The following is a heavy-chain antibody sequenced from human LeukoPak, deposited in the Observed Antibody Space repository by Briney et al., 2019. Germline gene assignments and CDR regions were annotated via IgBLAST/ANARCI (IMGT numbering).Heavy chain of an antibody. J-gene: IGHJ6*03. CDR2: ISAYNGNT. CDR1: GYTFTSYG. V-gene: IGHV1-18*01. Sequence: ASVKVSCKASGYTFTSYGISWVRQAPGQGLEWMGWISAYNGNTNYAQKLQGRVTMTTGTSTSTAYMELRSLRSDDTAVYYCARPIVATSDYYYYYMDVWGKGTTVTVSS. CDR3: ARPIVATSDYYYYYMDV. D-gene: IGHD5-12*01.